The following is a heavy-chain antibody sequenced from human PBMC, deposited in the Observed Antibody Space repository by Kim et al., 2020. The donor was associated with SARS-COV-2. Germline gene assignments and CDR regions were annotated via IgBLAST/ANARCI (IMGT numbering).Heavy chain of an antibody. CDR1: GGTFSNFG. CDR2: IIPMFGSA. Sequence: SVKVSCKASGGTFSNFGIIWVRQAPGQGLEWMGGIIPMFGSANYAQKFLGRVTITADESTSTAYLEVNNLRSDDTSVYYCARWEVAFFYGLDVWCQGTT. D-gene: IGHD3-3*02. J-gene: IGHJ6*02. CDR3: ARWEVAFFYGLDV. V-gene: IGHV1-69*13.